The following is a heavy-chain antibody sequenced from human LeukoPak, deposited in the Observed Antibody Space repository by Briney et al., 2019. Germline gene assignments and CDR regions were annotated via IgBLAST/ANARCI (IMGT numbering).Heavy chain of an antibody. CDR3: ARADYDYVWGSYRQYYFDY. CDR2: ISTGTYI. J-gene: IGHJ4*02. Sequence: PGGSLRLSCVASGFTFSRFELNWVRKAPGKGLEWVSHISTGTYIAYADSVKGRFTISRDNARNSLYLQMNSLRAEDTAVYYCARADYDYVWGSYRQYYFDYWGQGTLVTVSS. V-gene: IGHV3-48*03. D-gene: IGHD3-16*02. CDR1: GFTFSRFE.